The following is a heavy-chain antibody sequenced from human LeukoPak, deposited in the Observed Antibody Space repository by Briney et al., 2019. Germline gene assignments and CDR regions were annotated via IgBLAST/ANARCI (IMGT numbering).Heavy chain of an antibody. J-gene: IGHJ4*02. CDR3: ARQGYYDSSGYY. Sequence: PGESLKTSCKASGYRFSDFWVGWARQVPGKGLEWMGIIQIADSETTYSPSFQGQVTISADKSISTAYLQWSSLKASDTAIYYCARQGYYDSSGYYWGQGTLVTVSS. CDR1: GYRFSDFW. D-gene: IGHD3-22*01. V-gene: IGHV5-51*01. CDR2: IQIADSET.